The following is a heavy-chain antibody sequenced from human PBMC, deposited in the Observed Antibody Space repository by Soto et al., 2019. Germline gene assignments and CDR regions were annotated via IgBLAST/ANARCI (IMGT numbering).Heavy chain of an antibody. Sequence: SVKLSCKASGGTFSSYAISWVRQAPVQGLEWMGGIIPIFGTANYAQKYQGRVTITADESTSTAYMKLSSLRSEDTAVYYCAREASDTARRYYFDYSGQGTLVTGSS. CDR1: GGTFSSYA. D-gene: IGHD5-18*01. CDR3: AREASDTARRYYFDY. V-gene: IGHV1-69*01. J-gene: IGHJ4*02. CDR2: IIPIFGTA.